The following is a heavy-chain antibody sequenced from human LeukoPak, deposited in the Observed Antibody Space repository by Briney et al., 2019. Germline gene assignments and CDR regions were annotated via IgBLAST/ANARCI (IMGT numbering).Heavy chain of an antibody. CDR1: GFTFTSSA. D-gene: IGHD5-12*01. J-gene: IGHJ4*02. V-gene: IGHV1-58*02. CDR2: IVVGSGNT. CDR3: AARGYGRKYYFDY. Sequence: SVKVSCKASGFTFTSSAMQWVRQARGQRLEGIGWIVVGSGNTNYAQKFQERVTITRDMSTSTAYMELSSLRSEDTAVYYCAARGYGRKYYFDYRGQGTLVTVSS.